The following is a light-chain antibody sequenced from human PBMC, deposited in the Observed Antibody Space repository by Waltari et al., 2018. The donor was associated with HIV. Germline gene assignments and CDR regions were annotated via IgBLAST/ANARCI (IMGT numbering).Light chain of an antibody. CDR2: ATS. J-gene: IGKJ4*01. CDR1: PGISSW. V-gene: IGKV1D-12*01. CDR3: QQANSFPLT. Sequence: DVQMTQSPSSVSASVGDSVTITCRASPGISSWLAWYQQKPGEAPKLLIYATSGLHTGVPSRFRGSGFGTEFTLTISSLQPEDFATYYCQQANSFPLTFGGGTRVEIK.